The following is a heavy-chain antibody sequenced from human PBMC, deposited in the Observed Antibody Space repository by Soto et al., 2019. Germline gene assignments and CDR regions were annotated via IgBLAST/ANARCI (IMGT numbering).Heavy chain of an antibody. J-gene: IGHJ4*02. CDR1: GFTFSSYG. CDR3: ARKDSGTFPYEY. V-gene: IGHV3-30*03. CDR2: ISDDGSNT. D-gene: IGHD1-26*01. Sequence: GGSLRLSCAASGFTFSSYGMHWVRQAPGKGLEWVAVISDDGSNTNYADSVKGRFTISRDNSKNTLFLQMSSLRAEDTALYYCARKDSGTFPYEYWGPGPLVTVSS.